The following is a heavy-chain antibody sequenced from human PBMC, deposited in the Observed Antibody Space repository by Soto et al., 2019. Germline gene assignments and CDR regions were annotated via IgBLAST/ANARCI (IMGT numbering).Heavy chain of an antibody. J-gene: IGHJ6*02. CDR1: GFTFSSYE. CDR2: ISSSGSTI. CDR3: ARPEDYYYGMDV. V-gene: IGHV3-48*03. Sequence: GGSLRLSCAASGFTFSSYEMNWVRQAPGKGLEWVSYISSSGSTIYYADSVKGRFTISRDNAKNSLYLQMNSLRAEDTAVYYCARPEDYYYGMDVWGQGTTVTVSS.